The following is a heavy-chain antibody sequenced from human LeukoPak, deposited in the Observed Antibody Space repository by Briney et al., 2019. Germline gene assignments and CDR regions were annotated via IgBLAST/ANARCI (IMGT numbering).Heavy chain of an antibody. D-gene: IGHD6-13*01. J-gene: IGHJ3*02. Sequence: GGSLRLSCAASAFTFSNYGMHWVRQAPGKGLEWVAFIRYDGSNKYYADSVKGRFTISRDNSKNTLYLQMNSLRAEDTAVYYCARDLYSSRTNDAFVIWGQGTMVTVSS. CDR1: AFTFSNYG. CDR3: ARDLYSSRTNDAFVI. V-gene: IGHV3-30*02. CDR2: IRYDGSNK.